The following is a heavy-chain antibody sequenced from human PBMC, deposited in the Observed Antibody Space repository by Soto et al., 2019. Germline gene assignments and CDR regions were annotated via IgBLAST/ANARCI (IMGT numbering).Heavy chain of an antibody. Sequence: QVTLKESGPVLVKPTETLTLTCTVSGFSLNHPRMGVSWIRQPPGKALEWLAHIFSSDEKSYSTSLRSRLTISKDTSESQVVLTMTDMDPVDTATYYCARMLYYAMEVWGQGTTVTVSS. CDR2: IFSSDEK. CDR1: GFSLNHPRMG. V-gene: IGHV2-26*01. CDR3: ARMLYYAMEV. J-gene: IGHJ6*02.